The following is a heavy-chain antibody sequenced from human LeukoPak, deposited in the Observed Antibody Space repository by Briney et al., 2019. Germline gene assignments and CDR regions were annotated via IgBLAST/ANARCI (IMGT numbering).Heavy chain of an antibody. CDR2: ISYDGSNK. J-gene: IGHJ3*02. V-gene: IGHV3-30-3*01. CDR1: GFTFSSYA. Sequence: GRSLRLSCAASGFTFSSYAMHWVRQAPGKGLEWVAVISYDGSNKYYADSVKGRFTISRDNSKNTLYLQMNSLRAEDTAVYYCARDGGVDIVATTRATQAGAFDIWGQGTMVTVSS. CDR3: ARDGGVDIVATTRATQAGAFDI. D-gene: IGHD5-12*01.